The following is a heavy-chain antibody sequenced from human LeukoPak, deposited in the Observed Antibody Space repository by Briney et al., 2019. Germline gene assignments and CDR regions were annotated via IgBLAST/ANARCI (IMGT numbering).Heavy chain of an antibody. Sequence: PGGSVTLFCAVSGHIFSLYPMSGLRRAPGKGLECVSGISSGSGCTYYADSVKGRFTISRDNSKNTLYLQMNSLRAEDTAVYYCAKEVVATGGWFDPWGQGTLVTVSS. CDR1: GHIFSLYP. CDR2: ISSGSGCT. CDR3: AKEVVATGGWFDP. J-gene: IGHJ5*02. D-gene: IGHD2-15*01. V-gene: IGHV3-23*01.